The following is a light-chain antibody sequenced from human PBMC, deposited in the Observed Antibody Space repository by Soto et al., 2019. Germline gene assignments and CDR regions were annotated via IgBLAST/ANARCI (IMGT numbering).Light chain of an antibody. Sequence: AIQMTQSPSSLSASVGDRVTITCRARQAIRNDLGWYQQKPGKAPNLLIFGASNLQAGVPVRFSASGSGTNFTLTISNLQPEDFASYYCLQDYTYPWTFGQGTKVDI. CDR2: GAS. J-gene: IGKJ1*01. V-gene: IGKV1-6*01. CDR3: LQDYTYPWT. CDR1: QAIRND.